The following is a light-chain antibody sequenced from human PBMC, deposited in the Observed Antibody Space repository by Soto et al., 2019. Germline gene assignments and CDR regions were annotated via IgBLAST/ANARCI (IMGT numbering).Light chain of an antibody. CDR3: QQYGSSMLT. CDR1: RIFSSSY. V-gene: IGKV3-20*01. J-gene: IGKJ4*01. Sequence: ESVLTQSPGTLSLSPGERATLSCRASRIFSSSYLAWYQQKPGQAPRLLIYAASSRATGVPDRFSGSGSGTDFTLTISRLEPEDFAVYYCQQYGSSMLTFGGGTKVDNK. CDR2: AAS.